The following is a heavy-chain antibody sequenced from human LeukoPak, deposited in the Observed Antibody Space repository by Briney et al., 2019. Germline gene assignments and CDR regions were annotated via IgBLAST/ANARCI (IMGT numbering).Heavy chain of an antibody. CDR3: ASASGYCNSTSCYVFDY. CDR1: GFTFSSYW. D-gene: IGHD2-2*01. Sequence: GGSLRLSCAASGFTFSSYWMHWVRQAPGKGLVWVSRINSDGRSTSYADSVKGQFTISRDNAKSTLYLQMNSLRAEDTAVYYCASASGYCNSTSCYVFDYWGQGTLVTVSS. J-gene: IGHJ4*02. V-gene: IGHV3-74*01. CDR2: INSDGRST.